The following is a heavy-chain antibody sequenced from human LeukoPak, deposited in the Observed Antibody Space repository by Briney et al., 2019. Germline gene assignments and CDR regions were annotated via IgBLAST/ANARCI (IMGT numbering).Heavy chain of an antibody. J-gene: IGHJ4*02. CDR2: ISSNGGST. D-gene: IGHD4-23*01. V-gene: IGHV3-64*01. Sequence: PGGSLRLSCAASGFTFSSYAMHWVRQAPGKGLEYVSAISSNGGSTYYANSVKGRFTISRDNSKNTLYLQMGSLRAEDMAVYYCARDLDYGGRSNFDHWGQGTLVTVSS. CDR3: ARDLDYGGRSNFDH. CDR1: GFTFSSYA.